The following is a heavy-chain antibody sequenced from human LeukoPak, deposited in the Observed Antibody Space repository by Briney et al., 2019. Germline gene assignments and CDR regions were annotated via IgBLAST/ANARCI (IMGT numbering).Heavy chain of an antibody. CDR3: ARDLDLSYYYDSSGPSAAFDI. CDR2: IYTSGST. D-gene: IGHD3-22*01. Sequence: PSETLSLTCTVSGGSISSGSYYWSWIRQPAGKGLEWIGRIYTSGSTNYNPSLKSRVTISVDTSKNQFSLKLSSVTAADTAVYYRARDLDLSYYYDSSGPSAAFDIWGQGTMVTVSS. V-gene: IGHV4-61*02. J-gene: IGHJ3*02. CDR1: GGSISSGSYY.